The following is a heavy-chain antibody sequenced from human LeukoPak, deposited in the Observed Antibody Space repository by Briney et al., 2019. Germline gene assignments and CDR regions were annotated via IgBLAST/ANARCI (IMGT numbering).Heavy chain of an antibody. J-gene: IGHJ4*02. Sequence: SVKVSCKASGGTFSSYAFTWVRQAPGQGLEWMGRIIPIFGATNYAQKFQGRVTITTDESTTTAYMELSSLTSEDTALYYCGRGRLGGDYTEYWGQGTLVTVSS. D-gene: IGHD4-17*01. CDR2: IIPIFGAT. CDR1: GGTFSSYA. CDR3: GRGRLGGDYTEY. V-gene: IGHV1-69*05.